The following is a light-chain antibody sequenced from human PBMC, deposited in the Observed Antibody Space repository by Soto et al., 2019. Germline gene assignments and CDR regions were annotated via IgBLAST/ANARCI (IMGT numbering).Light chain of an antibody. Sequence: QSALTQPPSASGSPGQSVTISCTGTSSDVGGYDYVSWYQQRPGKAPKLLIHEVTKRPSGVPDRFSGSKSGNTASLTVSGLQAEDEADYYCCSYAGRTLYVFGTGTKVTVL. CDR2: EVT. J-gene: IGLJ1*01. CDR3: CSYAGRTLYV. CDR1: SSDVGGYDY. V-gene: IGLV2-8*01.